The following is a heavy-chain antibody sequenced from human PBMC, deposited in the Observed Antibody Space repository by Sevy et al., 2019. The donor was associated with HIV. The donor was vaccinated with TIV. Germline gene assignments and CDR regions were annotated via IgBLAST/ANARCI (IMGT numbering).Heavy chain of an antibody. CDR3: ARSGYPRPFDY. D-gene: IGHD3-3*01. V-gene: IGHV4-39*01. Sequence: SETLSLTCTVSGGSISSSSYYWGWIRQPPGKGLEWIGSIYYSGRTYYNPSLKSRVTISVDTSKNQFSLKLSSVTAADTAVYYCARSGYPRPFDYSGQGTLVTVSS. CDR1: GGSISSSSYY. CDR2: IYYSGRT. J-gene: IGHJ4*02.